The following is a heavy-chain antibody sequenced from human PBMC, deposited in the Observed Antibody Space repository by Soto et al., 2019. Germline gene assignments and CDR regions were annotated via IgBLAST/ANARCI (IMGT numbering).Heavy chain of an antibody. Sequence: VQLVESGGGVGQPGRSLRLSCAASGFTFSDYAMHWVRQAPGKGLEWVAVVSHDGRNTHYADSVKGRFTISRDSSKXTXXXXXXXXXXXXXAXXXXXXXXXXXXXXXDXNYWGQGALVTVSS. J-gene: IGHJ4*02. CDR1: GFTFSDYA. V-gene: IGHV3-30*03. CDR3: XXXXXXXXXXXDXNY. CDR2: VSHDGRNT.